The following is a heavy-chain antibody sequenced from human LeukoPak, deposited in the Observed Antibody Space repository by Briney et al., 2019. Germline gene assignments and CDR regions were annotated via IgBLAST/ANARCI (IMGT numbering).Heavy chain of an antibody. Sequence: PGGSLRLSCAASGITFSSFGMHWVRQAPGKGLEWVAGISNDGSNNYYAESVNGRFTISRDNSKNTLYLVVNTLRGEDTAVYYCAKEMGLRSSLFYFDYWGQGTLLTVSS. V-gene: IGHV3-30*18. J-gene: IGHJ4*01. CDR1: GITFSSFG. CDR3: AKEMGLRSSLFYFDY. D-gene: IGHD3-10*01. CDR2: ISNDGSNN.